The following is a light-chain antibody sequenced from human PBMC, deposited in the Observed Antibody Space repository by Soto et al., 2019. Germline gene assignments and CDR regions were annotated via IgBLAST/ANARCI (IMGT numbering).Light chain of an antibody. CDR3: QQYNKWPPT. CDR2: GAS. Sequence: EIVMTQSPATLSVSPGERATLSCRASQSVSSNLAWFQQKPGQAPRLLIYGASTRDTGISARFSGSGSGTEFTLPISSLQSGDFAVYHCQQYNKWPPTFGQGTKV. V-gene: IGKV3-15*01. CDR1: QSVSSN. J-gene: IGKJ1*01.